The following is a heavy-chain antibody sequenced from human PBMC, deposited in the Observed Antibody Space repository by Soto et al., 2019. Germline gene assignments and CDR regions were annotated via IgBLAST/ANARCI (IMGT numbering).Heavy chain of an antibody. CDR2: VYHSGTT. Sequence: QVQLQESGPGLVKPSGTLSLTCTVSGGSISTNNWWSWVRQPPGKGLECIGEVYHSGTTNYNPSFKSRVAMSVDKSKNQFSLKLNSVTAADTALYYCARTSPSGTRFDYWGQGSLVTVSS. J-gene: IGHJ4*02. CDR1: GGSISTNNW. CDR3: ARTSPSGTRFDY. V-gene: IGHV4-4*02. D-gene: IGHD1-1*01.